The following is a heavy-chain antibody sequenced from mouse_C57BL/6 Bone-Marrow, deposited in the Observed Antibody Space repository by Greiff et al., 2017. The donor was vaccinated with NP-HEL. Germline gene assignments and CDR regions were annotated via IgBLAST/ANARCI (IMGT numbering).Heavy chain of an antibody. CDR1: GYTFTSYW. Sequence: QVQLQQPGAELVRPGTSVKLSCKASGYTFTSYWMHWVKQRPGQGLEWIGVIDPSDSYTNYNQKFKGKATLTVDTSSSTAYMQLSSLTSEDSAVYYCARSWGPYVDCWGQGTTLTVSS. J-gene: IGHJ2*01. V-gene: IGHV1-59*01. D-gene: IGHD3-3*01. CDR2: IDPSDSYT. CDR3: ARSWGPYVDC.